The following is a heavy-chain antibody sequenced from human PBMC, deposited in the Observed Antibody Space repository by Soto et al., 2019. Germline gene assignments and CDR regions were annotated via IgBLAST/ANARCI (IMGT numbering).Heavy chain of an antibody. CDR3: AIYSIANGVY. D-gene: IGHD3-3*02. CDR1: GYIFVGYY. V-gene: IGHV1-2*02. J-gene: IGHJ4*02. CDR2: INPNSGGT. Sequence: QVHLVQSGAEVKNPGASVKVSCKTSGYIFVGYYIHWVRQAPGQGLEWMGWINPNSGGTNYAQRFQGRVTMTSDTSISTAYMELSWLRSDDTAIYYCAIYSIANGVYWGQGTLVTVSS.